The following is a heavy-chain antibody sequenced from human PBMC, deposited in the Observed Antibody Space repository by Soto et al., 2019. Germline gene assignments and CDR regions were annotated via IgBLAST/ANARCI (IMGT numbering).Heavy chain of an antibody. CDR2: IYYSGST. D-gene: IGHD1-20*01. CDR1: GGSISSGGYY. Sequence: QVQLQESGPGLVKPSQTLSLTCTVSGGSISSGGYYWSWIRQHPGKGLEWIGYIYYSGSTYYNPSLKSRVTISVDTSKNQFSLKLSSVTAADTAVYYCARDIRPTQNYYYYGMDVWGQGTTVTVSS. V-gene: IGHV4-31*03. J-gene: IGHJ6*02. CDR3: ARDIRPTQNYYYYGMDV.